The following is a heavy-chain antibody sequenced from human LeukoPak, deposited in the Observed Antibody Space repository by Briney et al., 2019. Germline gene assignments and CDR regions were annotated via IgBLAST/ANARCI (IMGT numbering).Heavy chain of an antibody. Sequence: ASVKVSCKVSGYTLTDLSMHWVRQAPGKGLEWVGSSALEDGETIYAQKFQGRVTMTGDTSTDTAYMEVSSLRSDDTAVYFCATAYGGNLVDFWGQGTLVTVSS. J-gene: IGHJ4*02. CDR1: GYTLTDLS. CDR3: ATAYGGNLVDF. V-gene: IGHV1-24*01. D-gene: IGHD1-26*01. CDR2: SALEDGET.